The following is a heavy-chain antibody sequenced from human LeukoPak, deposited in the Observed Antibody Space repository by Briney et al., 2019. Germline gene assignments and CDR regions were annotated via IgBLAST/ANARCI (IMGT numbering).Heavy chain of an antibody. J-gene: IGHJ4*02. V-gene: IGHV3-64*02. CDR3: ARPYYDSSGYYYYYFDY. Sequence: HPGGSLRHSCAASGFTFSSYAMHWVRQAPGKGLEYVSAISSNGGSTYYTDSVKGRFTISRDNSKNTLYLQMGSLRAEDMAVYYCARPYYDSSGYYYYYFDYWGQGTLVTVSS. CDR1: GFTFSSYA. D-gene: IGHD3-22*01. CDR2: ISSNGGST.